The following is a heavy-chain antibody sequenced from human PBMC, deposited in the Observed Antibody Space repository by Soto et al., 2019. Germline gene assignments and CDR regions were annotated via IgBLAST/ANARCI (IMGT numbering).Heavy chain of an antibody. CDR2: IGTAGDT. J-gene: IGHJ3*02. CDR1: GFTLSSYD. V-gene: IGHV3-13*01. Sequence: EVQVVESGGGLVQPGGSLRLSCAASGFTLSSYDMYWVRQATGKGLEWVSFIGTAGDTHYSGSVKGRFTISRENAKISLYLQMNSLRAGDTAVYYCARGRVRVARDAFDMWGQGTMVTVSS. D-gene: IGHD2-15*01. CDR3: ARGRVRVARDAFDM.